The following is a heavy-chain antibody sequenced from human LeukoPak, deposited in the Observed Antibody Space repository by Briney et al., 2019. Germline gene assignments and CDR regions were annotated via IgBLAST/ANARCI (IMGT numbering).Heavy chain of an antibody. D-gene: IGHD6-6*01. V-gene: IGHV3-30*01. J-gene: IGHJ4*02. CDR2: ISYDGSNK. Sequence: GGSLRLSCAASGFTFSSYAMSWVRQAPGKGLEWVAVISYDGSNKYYADSVKGRFTISRDNSKNTLYLQMNSLRAEDTAVYYCARVRYSSSAVFDYWGQGTLVTVSS. CDR3: ARVRYSSSAVFDY. CDR1: GFTFSSYA.